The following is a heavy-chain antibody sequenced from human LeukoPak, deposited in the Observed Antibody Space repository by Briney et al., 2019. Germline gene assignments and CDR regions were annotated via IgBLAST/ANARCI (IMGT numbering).Heavy chain of an antibody. CDR2: INHSGST. V-gene: IGHV4-34*01. CDR1: GGSFSGYY. J-gene: IGHJ5*02. CDR3: ARGSPSMVRGVKNWFDP. D-gene: IGHD3-10*01. Sequence: SETLSLTCAVYGGSFSGYYWSWIRQPPGKGLEWIGEINHSGSTNYNPSLKSRVTISVDTSKNQFSLKLSSVTAADTAVYYCARGSPSMVRGVKNWFDPWGQGTLVTVSS.